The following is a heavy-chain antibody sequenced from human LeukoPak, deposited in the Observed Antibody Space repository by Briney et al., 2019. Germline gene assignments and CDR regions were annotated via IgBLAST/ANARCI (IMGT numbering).Heavy chain of an antibody. D-gene: IGHD3-22*01. CDR2: INHSGST. V-gene: IGHV4-34*01. CDR1: GGSFSGYY. Sequence: SETLSLTCAVYGGSFSGYYWSWIRQPPGKGLEWIGEINHSGSTNYNPSLKSRVTISVDTSKNQFSLKLSSVTAADTAVYYCARTTYYYDSSGYYPRIAFDIWGQGTMVTVSS. CDR3: ARTTYYYDSSGYYPRIAFDI. J-gene: IGHJ3*02.